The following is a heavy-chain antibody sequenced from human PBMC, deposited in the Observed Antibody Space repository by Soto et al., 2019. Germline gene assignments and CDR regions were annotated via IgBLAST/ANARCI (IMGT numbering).Heavy chain of an antibody. Sequence: ASVKVSCKASGGTFSSYAISWVRQAPGQGLEWMGGIIPIFGTANYAQKFQGRVTITADESTSTAYMELSSLRSEDTAVYYCARTPRGSGILEAFDPWGQGTLVTVSS. J-gene: IGHJ5*02. D-gene: IGHD3-10*01. CDR2: IIPIFGTA. V-gene: IGHV1-69*13. CDR1: GGTFSSYA. CDR3: ARTPRGSGILEAFDP.